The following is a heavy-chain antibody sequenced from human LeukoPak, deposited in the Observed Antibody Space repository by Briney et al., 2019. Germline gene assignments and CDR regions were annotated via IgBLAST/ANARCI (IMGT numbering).Heavy chain of an antibody. CDR2: INEDGSEK. Sequence: PGGSLRLSCAASGLTFSSYWMTWVRQAPGKGLEWVANINEDGSEKYYVDSVKGRFTISRDNAKNSLYLQMNSLRAEDTAVYYCARAFRTLDYWGQGTLVTVSS. D-gene: IGHD3/OR15-3a*01. J-gene: IGHJ4*02. CDR1: GLTFSSYW. V-gene: IGHV3-7*01. CDR3: ARAFRTLDY.